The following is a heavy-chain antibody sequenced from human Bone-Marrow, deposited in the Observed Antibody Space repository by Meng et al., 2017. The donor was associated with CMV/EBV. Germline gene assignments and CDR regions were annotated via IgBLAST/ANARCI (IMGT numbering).Heavy chain of an antibody. CDR3: ARGPVGNWNYAR. V-gene: IGHV1-2*02. Sequence: ASVKVSCKASGYTFTGYYMHWVRQAPGQGLEWMGWINPNSGGTNYAQKFQGRVTITADKSTSTAYMELSSLRSEDTAVYYCARGPVGNWNYARWGQGTLVTVSS. CDR2: INPNSGGT. D-gene: IGHD1-7*01. J-gene: IGHJ4*02. CDR1: GYTFTGYY.